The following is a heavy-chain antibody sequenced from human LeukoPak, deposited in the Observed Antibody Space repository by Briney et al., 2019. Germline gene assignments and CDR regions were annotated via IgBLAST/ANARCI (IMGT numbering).Heavy chain of an antibody. V-gene: IGHV1-2*02. J-gene: IGHJ4*02. D-gene: IGHD4-11*01. Sequence: GASVKVSCKASGYTFTGYYMHWVRQAPGQGLEWMGWINPNSGGTNYAQKFQGRVTMTRDTSISTAYMELSSLRSDDTAVYYCAREGANDDYSIYYFDYWGQGTLVTVSS. CDR3: AREGANDDYSIYYFDY. CDR2: INPNSGGT. CDR1: GYTFTGYY.